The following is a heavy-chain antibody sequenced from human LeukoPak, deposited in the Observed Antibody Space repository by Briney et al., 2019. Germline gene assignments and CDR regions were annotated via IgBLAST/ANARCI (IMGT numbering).Heavy chain of an antibody. Sequence: GASVKVSCKASGYTFTGYYMHWVRQAPGQGLEWMGWINPNSGGTNYAQKFQGRVTMTRDTSISAAYMELSRLRSDDTAVYYCARGDYYGSGSYYVWGQGTLVTVSS. D-gene: IGHD3-10*01. CDR1: GYTFTGYY. CDR3: ARGDYYGSGSYYV. J-gene: IGHJ4*02. V-gene: IGHV1-2*02. CDR2: INPNSGGT.